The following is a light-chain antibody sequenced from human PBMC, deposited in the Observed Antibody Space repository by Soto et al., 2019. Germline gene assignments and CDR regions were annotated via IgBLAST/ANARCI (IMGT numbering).Light chain of an antibody. V-gene: IGKV1-5*01. CDR3: QQYDTYIRYT. CDR1: QSISSR. Sequence: DIQMTQSPSTLSASVGDRVTITCRASQSISSRLAWYQKKPGKAPKLLIYDAPNLESGVPSRFSGSGSGTEFTLSIGSLQHDDFATYYYQQYDTYIRYTFGQGTKLESK. CDR2: DAP. J-gene: IGKJ2*01.